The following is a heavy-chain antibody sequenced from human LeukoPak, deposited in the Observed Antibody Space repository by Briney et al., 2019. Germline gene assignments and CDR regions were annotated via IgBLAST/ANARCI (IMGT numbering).Heavy chain of an antibody. V-gene: IGHV4-59*01. D-gene: IGHD3-3*01. CDR1: GGSISSYY. CDR2: IYYSGST. CDR3: ARAPKHPYYDFWSGYFDY. J-gene: IGHJ4*02. Sequence: SETLSLTCTVSGGSISSYYWSWIRQPPGKGLEWIGYIYYSGSTNYNPYLKSRVTISVDTSKNQFSLKLSSVTAADTAVYYCARAPKHPYYDFWSGYFDYWGQGTLVTVSS.